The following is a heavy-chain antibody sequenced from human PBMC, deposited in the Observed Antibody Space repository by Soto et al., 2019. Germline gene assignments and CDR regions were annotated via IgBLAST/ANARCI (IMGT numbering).Heavy chain of an antibody. CDR1: GFTFSSYS. D-gene: IGHD2-15*01. Sequence: PGGSLRLSCAASGFTFSSYSMNWVRQAPGKGLEWVSYISSSSSTIYYADSVKGRFTISRDNAKNSLYLQMNSLRAEDTAVYYCARDCSGYCSGGSCYPASGVFDYWGQGTLVTVSS. V-gene: IGHV3-48*01. CDR3: ARDCSGYCSGGSCYPASGVFDY. CDR2: ISSSSSTI. J-gene: IGHJ4*02.